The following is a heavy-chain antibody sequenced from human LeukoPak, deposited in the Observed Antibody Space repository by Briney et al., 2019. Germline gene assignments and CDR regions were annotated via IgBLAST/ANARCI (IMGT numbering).Heavy chain of an antibody. V-gene: IGHV3-23*01. J-gene: IGHJ3*01. D-gene: IGHD3-10*01. CDR3: AKDSYTLIRGVGSEDGFDV. CDR2: VTDSGDST. CDR1: GFTFSTYG. Sequence: PGGSLRLSCAASGFTFSTYGMSWVRQAPGKGLEWLSVVTDSGDSTFYADSVKGRFFISRDNSKNTVHLQMNSLRGEDTTLYYCAKDSYTLIRGVGSEDGFDVWGQGTMVTVS.